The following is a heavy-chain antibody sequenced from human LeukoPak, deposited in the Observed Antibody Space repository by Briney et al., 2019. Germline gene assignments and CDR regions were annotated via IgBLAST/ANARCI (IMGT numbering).Heavy chain of an antibody. CDR3: AKDGLWFGELFFLFDY. J-gene: IGHJ4*02. D-gene: IGHD3-10*01. V-gene: IGHV3-66*01. CDR1: GFTVSSNY. CDR2: IYSGGST. Sequence: GESLRLSCAASGFTVSSNYMSWVRQAPGKGLEWVSVIYSGGSTYYANSVKGRFTISRDNSKNTLYLQMNSLRAEDTAVYYCAKDGLWFGELFFLFDYWGQGTLVTVSS.